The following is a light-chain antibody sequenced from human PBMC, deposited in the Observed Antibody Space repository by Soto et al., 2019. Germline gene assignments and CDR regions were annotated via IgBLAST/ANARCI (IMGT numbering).Light chain of an antibody. J-gene: IGKJ5*01. Sequence: DIQMTQSPSSVSASVGDRVTITCQASQSISTNLAWYQQKPGKAPKLLIYAASSLQSGVPARFSGSGSGTDFTLTISSLQPEDFAIYYCQQANRVPLSFGQGTRLDIK. CDR3: QQANRVPLS. CDR1: QSISTN. CDR2: AAS. V-gene: IGKV1-12*01.